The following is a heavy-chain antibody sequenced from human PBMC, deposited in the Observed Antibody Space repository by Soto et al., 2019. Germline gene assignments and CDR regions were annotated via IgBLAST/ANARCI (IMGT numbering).Heavy chain of an antibody. CDR3: SINNEKLVRSYYYYYGMDV. Sequence: SVKVSCKASGGTFSSYACSWVRQAPGQGLEWMRGVIPIFGTANYAQKFQGRVTITADKSTSTAYMDLSSLRSEDTAVYYCSINNEKLVRSYYYYYGMDVWGQGTTVTVSS. J-gene: IGHJ6*02. V-gene: IGHV1-69*06. CDR2: VIPIFGTA. CDR1: GGTFSSYA. D-gene: IGHD6-6*01.